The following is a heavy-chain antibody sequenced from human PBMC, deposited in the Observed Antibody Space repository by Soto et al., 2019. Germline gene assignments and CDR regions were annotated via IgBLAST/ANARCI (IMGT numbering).Heavy chain of an antibody. CDR1: GGSISSGGYY. V-gene: IGHV4-31*03. J-gene: IGHJ4*02. CDR2: IYYSGST. Sequence: PSETLSLTCTVSGGSISSGGYYWSWIRQHPGKGLECIGYIYYSGSTYYNPSLKSRVTISVDTSKNQFSLKLSSVTAADTAVYYCASLPGYGSSTMGIADYWGQGTRATVPS. CDR3: ASLPGYGSSTMGIADY. D-gene: IGHD6-13*01.